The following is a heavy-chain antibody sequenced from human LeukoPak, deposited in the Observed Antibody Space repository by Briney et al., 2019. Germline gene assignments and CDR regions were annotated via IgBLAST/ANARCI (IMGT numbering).Heavy chain of an antibody. D-gene: IGHD6-19*01. Sequence: GGSLRLSCAASGFTFSNFAMNWVPQAPGKGLEWVSTISGSGGSTYYADSVKGRFTISRDNPKNTLYLQMNSLRAEDTSVYYCAKMVHTEQWLVPFDYWGQGTLVTVSS. V-gene: IGHV3-23*01. J-gene: IGHJ4*02. CDR1: GFTFSNFA. CDR2: ISGSGGST. CDR3: AKMVHTEQWLVPFDY.